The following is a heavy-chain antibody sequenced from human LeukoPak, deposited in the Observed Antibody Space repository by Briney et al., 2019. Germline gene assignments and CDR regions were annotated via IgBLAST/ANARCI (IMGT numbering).Heavy chain of an antibody. Sequence: ASVKVSCKASGYTFTSYYMHWVRQAPGQGLEWMGIINPSGGSTSYAQKFQGRVTMTRDMSTSTVYMELSSLRSEDTAVYYCARGSEGGSNSGDAFDIWGQGTMVTVSS. CDR2: INPSGGST. V-gene: IGHV1-46*01. D-gene: IGHD1-26*01. CDR1: GYTFTSYY. CDR3: ARGSEGGSNSGDAFDI. J-gene: IGHJ3*02.